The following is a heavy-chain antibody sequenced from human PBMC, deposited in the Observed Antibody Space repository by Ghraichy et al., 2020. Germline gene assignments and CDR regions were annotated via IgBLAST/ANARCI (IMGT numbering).Heavy chain of an antibody. D-gene: IGHD6-13*01. CDR1: GGSFSGYY. CDR2: INHSGST. J-gene: IGHJ6*02. Sequence: SETLSLTCAVYGGSFSGYYWSWIRQPPGKGLEWIGEINHSGSTNYNPSLKSRVTISVDTSKNQFSLKLSSVTAADTAVYYCARRPQPGIAAAGAHYYYYGMDVWGQGTTVTVSS. CDR3: ARRPQPGIAAAGAHYYYYGMDV. V-gene: IGHV4-34*01.